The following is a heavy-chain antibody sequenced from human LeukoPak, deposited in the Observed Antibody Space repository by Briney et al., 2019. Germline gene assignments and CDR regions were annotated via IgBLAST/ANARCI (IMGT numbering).Heavy chain of an antibody. CDR1: GFTFSSYG. D-gene: IGHD2-8*01. J-gene: IGHJ4*02. CDR2: ISYDGSNK. Sequence: RTGGSLRLSCAASGFTFSSYGMHWVRQAPGKGLEWVAVISYDGSNKYYADSVKGRFTISRDNSKNTLYLQMNSLRAEDTAVYYCAKDRDIVLMVYAIRGRFDYWGQGTLVTVSS. CDR3: AKDRDIVLMVYAIRGRFDY. V-gene: IGHV3-30*18.